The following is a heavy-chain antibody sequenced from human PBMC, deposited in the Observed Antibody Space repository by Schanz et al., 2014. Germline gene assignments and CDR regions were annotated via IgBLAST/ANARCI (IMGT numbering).Heavy chain of an antibody. V-gene: IGHV4-59*11. D-gene: IGHD3-22*01. CDR1: GGSMSNHK. CDR3: AREYSSFDY. Sequence: QVQLQESGPGLVKPSETLSLTCSVSGGSMSNHKWIWIRQPPGKGLEWIGYIYDHGSTNYNASLKSRVTMSVDTSKNQFSLKLSSVTAADTAVYYCAREYSSFDYWGQGTLVTVSS. CDR2: IYDHGST. J-gene: IGHJ4*02.